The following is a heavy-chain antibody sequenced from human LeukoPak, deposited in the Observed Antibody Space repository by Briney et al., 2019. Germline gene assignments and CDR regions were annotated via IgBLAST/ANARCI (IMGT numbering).Heavy chain of an antibody. D-gene: IGHD6-19*01. CDR3: ARGILSSGWELNWFGH. J-gene: IGHJ5*02. V-gene: IGHV1-8*01. CDR1: GYTFSSYD. Sequence: GTSVKVSCKASGYTFSSYDINWVRQATGQGLEWMGWMNPNSGNTGYAQRFQGRVTMTRNTSINTAYMELSSLRSEDTAVYYCARGILSSGWELNWFGHWGQGTLVTVSS. CDR2: MNPNSGNT.